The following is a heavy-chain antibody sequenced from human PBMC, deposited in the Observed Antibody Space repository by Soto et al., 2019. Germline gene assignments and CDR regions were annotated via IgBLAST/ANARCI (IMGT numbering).Heavy chain of an antibody. D-gene: IGHD3-3*01. CDR2: IYPGDSDT. CDR3: ARRIDYDFWSGSYYYGMHV. CDR1: GYSFTSYW. Sequence: PGESLKISCKGSGYSFTSYWIGWVRQMPGKGLEWMGIIYPGDSDTRYSPSFQGQVTISADKSISTAYLQWSSLKASDTAMYYCARRIDYDFWSGSYYYGMHVWGQGTTVNVS. V-gene: IGHV5-51*01. J-gene: IGHJ6*02.